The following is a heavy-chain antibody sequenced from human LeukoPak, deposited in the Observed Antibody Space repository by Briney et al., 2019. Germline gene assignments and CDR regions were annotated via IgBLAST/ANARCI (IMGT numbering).Heavy chain of an antibody. V-gene: IGHV3-23*01. CDR1: GFTFNNYA. CDR2: IGDSGVNT. J-gene: IGHJ6*03. Sequence: PGGSLRLSCAASGFTFNNYAMSWVRQAPGKGLEWVAVIGDSGVNTDYSDSVKGRFTISRDNAKSTMYLQMNSLRAEDTAVYYCARDGSSSSWYQDYMDVWGKGTTVTISS. D-gene: IGHD6-13*01. CDR3: ARDGSSSSWYQDYMDV.